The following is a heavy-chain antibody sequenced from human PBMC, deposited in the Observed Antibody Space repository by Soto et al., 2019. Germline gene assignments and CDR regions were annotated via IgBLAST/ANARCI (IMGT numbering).Heavy chain of an antibody. D-gene: IGHD3-22*01. CDR1: GYTFTSYG. CDR2: ISAYNGNT. V-gene: IGHV1-18*01. CDR3: ARVVYYYDSSGYYRYYYYGMDV. J-gene: IGHJ6*02. Sequence: APVKVSCKASGYTFTSYGISWVRQAPGQGLEWMGWISAYNGNTNYAQKLQGRVTMTTDTSTSTAYMELRSLRSDDTAVYYCARVVYYYDSSGYYRYYYYGMDVWGQGTTVTVSS.